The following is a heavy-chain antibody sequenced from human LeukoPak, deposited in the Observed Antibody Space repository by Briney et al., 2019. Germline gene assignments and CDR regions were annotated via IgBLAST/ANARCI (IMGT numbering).Heavy chain of an antibody. CDR2: ISAYNGNT. Sequence: GASVKVSCKASGYTFTSYGISWVRQAPGQGLEWMGWISAYNGNTNYAQKLQGRVTMTTDTSTSTAYMELRSLRSDDTAVYYCARDREAYCSSTSCSPRSRFDPWGQGTLVTVSS. CDR3: ARDREAYCSSTSCSPRSRFDP. J-gene: IGHJ5*02. V-gene: IGHV1-18*01. CDR1: GYTFTSYG. D-gene: IGHD2-2*01.